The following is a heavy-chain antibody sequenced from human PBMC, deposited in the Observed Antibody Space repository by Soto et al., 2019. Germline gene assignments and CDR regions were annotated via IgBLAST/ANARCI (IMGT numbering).Heavy chain of an antibody. Sequence: EVQLVESGGGLVQPGGSLRLSCAASGFTFSSYEMNWVRQAPGKGLEWVSYISGSGSTIYYADSVKGRFTISRDNAKNSLYLQMNSLRDEDTAVYYCARVLGYCSITSCYSFGLEGTSYYYGMDVWGQGTTVTVSS. J-gene: IGHJ6*02. CDR1: GFTFSSYE. V-gene: IGHV3-48*03. CDR3: ARVLGYCSITSCYSFGLEGTSYYYGMDV. D-gene: IGHD2-2*03. CDR2: ISGSGSTI.